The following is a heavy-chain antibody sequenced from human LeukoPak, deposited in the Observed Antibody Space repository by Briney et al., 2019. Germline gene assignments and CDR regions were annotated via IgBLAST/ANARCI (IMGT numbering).Heavy chain of an antibody. CDR2: IYSGGST. CDR1: GFTVSSNY. J-gene: IGHJ4*02. D-gene: IGHD3-22*01. Sequence: GSLRLSCAASGFTVSSNYMSWVRQAPGKGLEWVSVIYSGGSTYYADSVKGRFTISRDNSKNTLYLQMNSLRAEDTAVYYCARSSRTDSSGYYDYWGQGTLVTVSS. CDR3: ARSSRTDSSGYYDY. V-gene: IGHV3-66*01.